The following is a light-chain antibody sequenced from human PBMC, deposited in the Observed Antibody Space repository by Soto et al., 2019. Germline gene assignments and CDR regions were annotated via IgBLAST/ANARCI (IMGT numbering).Light chain of an antibody. Sequence: QSALTQPASVSGSPGRSTTISCTGTSSDVGGYNYVSWYQHHPGKAPKLMIYDVSNRPSGVSNRFSGSKSGNTASLTISGLQPEDEADYYCSSYTTSNTRQIVFGTGTKVTVL. CDR1: SSDVGGYNY. CDR2: DVS. V-gene: IGLV2-14*03. CDR3: SSYTTSNTRQIV. J-gene: IGLJ1*01.